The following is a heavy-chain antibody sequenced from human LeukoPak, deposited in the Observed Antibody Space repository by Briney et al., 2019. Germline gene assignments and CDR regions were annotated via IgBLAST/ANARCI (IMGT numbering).Heavy chain of an antibody. V-gene: IGHV5-51*01. CDR3: ARHVEYCSGGSCYSSYYYYGMDV. CDR1: GYSFTSYW. J-gene: IGHJ6*02. D-gene: IGHD2-15*01. Sequence: GESLKISCKGSGYSFTSYWIAWVRHTPGKGLEWMGIIYPGDSDTRYSPSFQGQVTISADKSISTAYLQWSSLKASDTAMYYCARHVEYCSGGSCYSSYYYYGMDVWGQGTTVTVSS. CDR2: IYPGDSDT.